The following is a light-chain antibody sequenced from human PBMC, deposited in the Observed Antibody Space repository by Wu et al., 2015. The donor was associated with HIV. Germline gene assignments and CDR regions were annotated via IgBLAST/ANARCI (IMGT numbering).Light chain of an antibody. Sequence: EIVMTQSPATLSVSPGERATLSCRASQSVSSNLAWYQQKPGQGPRLLIYGASTRATGIPARFSGSGSGTEFTLTISSLLSEDFAVYYCQHYDNWRLTFGQGTKV. J-gene: IGKJ1*01. CDR1: QSVSSN. V-gene: IGKV3-15*01. CDR3: QHYDNWRLT. CDR2: GAS.